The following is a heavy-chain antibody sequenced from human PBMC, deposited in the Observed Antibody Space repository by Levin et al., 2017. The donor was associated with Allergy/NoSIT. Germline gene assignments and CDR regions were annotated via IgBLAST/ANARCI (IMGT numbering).Heavy chain of an antibody. Sequence: SGPTLVKPTQTLTLTCTFSGFSLFNDLGVGWVRQPPGKALEWLALVYWDDDKRYSPSLESRLTVTKDTSKNQVVLKMTNMDPGDTGTYYCARAFVTTWFQFVDSWGRGTLVTVSS. CDR2: VYWDDDK. D-gene: IGHD3-10*01. J-gene: IGHJ4*02. CDR3: ARAFVTTWFQFVDS. CDR1: GFSLFNDLG. V-gene: IGHV2-5*02.